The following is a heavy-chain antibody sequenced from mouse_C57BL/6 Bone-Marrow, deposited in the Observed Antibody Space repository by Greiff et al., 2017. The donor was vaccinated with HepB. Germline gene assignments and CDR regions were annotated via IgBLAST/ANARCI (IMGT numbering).Heavy chain of an antibody. CDR3: ARMAYYSNSNYFDN. CDR2: IWSGGSP. D-gene: IGHD2-5*01. Sequence: VQLQESGPGLVQPSQSLSITCTVSSFSLTNYGVHWVRQSPGKGLEWLGAIWSGGSPDYNAAFISRLSISKDNSESQVFFKMNSLQADDTAIYYCARMAYYSNSNYFDNWGQGTTLTVSS. J-gene: IGHJ2*01. CDR1: SFSLTNYG. V-gene: IGHV2-2*01.